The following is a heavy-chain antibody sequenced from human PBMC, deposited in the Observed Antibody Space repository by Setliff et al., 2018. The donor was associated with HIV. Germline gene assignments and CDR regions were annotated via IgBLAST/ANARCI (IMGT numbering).Heavy chain of an antibody. CDR2: IFASGET. CDR1: GASISSYC. D-gene: IGHD3-10*01. Sequence: SETLSLTCTVSGASISSYCWSWIRQPPGKGLEWIGFIFASGETKYNPSPQSRVTISIDTSKNQFSLKLSSVIAADTAMYYCARRIDNSGTFPDKNWFDPWGQGSPVTVSS. CDR3: ARRIDNSGTFPDKNWFDP. J-gene: IGHJ5*02. V-gene: IGHV4-4*09.